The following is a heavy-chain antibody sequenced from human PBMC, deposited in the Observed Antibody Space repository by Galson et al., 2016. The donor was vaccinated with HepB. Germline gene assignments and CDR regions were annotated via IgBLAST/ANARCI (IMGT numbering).Heavy chain of an antibody. V-gene: IGHV3-21*01. CDR1: GFSFSSYS. D-gene: IGHD3-3*01. J-gene: IGHJ5*02. CDR2: ISRTSSYK. CDR3: ARDTKDFWP. Sequence: SLILSCAASGFSFSSYSMNWVRQAPGKGLEWVSTISRTSSYKHYADSVKGRFTISRDNAKNSLFLQMNSLTVEDTAVYYCARDTKDFWPWGQGSLVTVSS.